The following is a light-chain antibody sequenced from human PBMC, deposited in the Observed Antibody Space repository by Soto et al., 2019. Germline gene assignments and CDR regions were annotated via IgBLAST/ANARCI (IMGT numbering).Light chain of an antibody. CDR1: SSNIGSNT. J-gene: IGLJ2*01. Sequence: QSVLTQPPSASGTPGQRVTISCSGSSSNIGSNTVNWYQQLPGTAPKLLIYSNIQRPSGVPDRFSGSKSGTSASLAIGGLQSEDEADYYCAAWDDSLNGVVFGGGTKLTVL. CDR2: SNI. CDR3: AAWDDSLNGVV. V-gene: IGLV1-44*01.